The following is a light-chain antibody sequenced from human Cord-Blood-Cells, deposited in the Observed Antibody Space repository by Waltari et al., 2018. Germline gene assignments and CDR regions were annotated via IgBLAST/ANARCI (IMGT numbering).Light chain of an antibody. Sequence: QSALTQPASVSGSPGQSITISCTGTSSDVGSYNLVSWYQQHPGKPPKLMIYEGSKRPSGVSNRFSGSKSGNTASLTISGLQAEDEADYYCCSYAGSSTSLYVFGTGTKVTVL. V-gene: IGLV2-23*01. CDR1: SSDVGSYNL. CDR3: CSYAGSSTSLYV. J-gene: IGLJ1*01. CDR2: EGS.